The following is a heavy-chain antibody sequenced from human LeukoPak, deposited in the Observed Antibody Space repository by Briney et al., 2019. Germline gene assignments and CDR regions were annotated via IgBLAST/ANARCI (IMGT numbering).Heavy chain of an antibody. CDR1: GFTVSTNY. CDR3: VRERTNYYDSSGYY. J-gene: IGHJ4*02. Sequence: PGGSLRLSCAASGFTVSTNYMSWVRQAPGKGLEWVSVIYSGDNTYYADSVKGRFTISRDNSKNTLYLQMNSLRAEDTAVYYCVRERTNYYDSSGYYWGQGTLVTVSS. V-gene: IGHV3-53*01. CDR2: IYSGDNT. D-gene: IGHD3-22*01.